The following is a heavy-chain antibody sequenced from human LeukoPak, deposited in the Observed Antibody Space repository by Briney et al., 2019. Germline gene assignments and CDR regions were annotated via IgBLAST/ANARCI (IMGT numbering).Heavy chain of an antibody. CDR3: ARGGSSSEFDY. CDR2: INPSGGST. V-gene: IGHV1-46*01. CDR1: GYTFSSYY. D-gene: IGHD6-6*01. J-gene: IGHJ4*02. Sequence: GASVKVSFKASGYTFSSYYMHWVRQAPGQGLEWMGVINPSGGSTTYAQKFQGRVTMTRDTSTSTVYMEVSSLRSQDRAVYYGARGGSSSEFDYWGQGTLVTVSS.